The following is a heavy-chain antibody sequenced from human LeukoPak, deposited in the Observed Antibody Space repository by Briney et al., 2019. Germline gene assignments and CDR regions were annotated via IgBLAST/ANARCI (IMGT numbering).Heavy chain of an antibody. CDR1: GFTFNNYA. Sequence: QPGGSLRLSCAASGFTFNNYAMSWVRQAPGKGLEWVSAISGSGGSTYYADSVKGRFTISRDNSKNTLYLQMNSLRAEDTAVYYCAKVFLRIAVAGNDYWGQGTLVTVSS. J-gene: IGHJ4*02. CDR2: ISGSGGST. D-gene: IGHD6-19*01. CDR3: AKVFLRIAVAGNDY. V-gene: IGHV3-23*01.